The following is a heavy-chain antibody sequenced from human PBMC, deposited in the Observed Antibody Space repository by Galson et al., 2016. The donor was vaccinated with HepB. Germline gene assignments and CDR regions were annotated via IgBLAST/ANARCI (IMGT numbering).Heavy chain of an antibody. CDR1: GGAINSGSYF. CDR2: VSASGST. Sequence: TLSLTCTVSGGAINSGSYFWTWVRQRAGKGLEWIGRVSASGSTNYNPSLKSRVIVSIDTSKNQFSLRLTSVTAADTAVYYCARGVAARQDYFYGMGVWGEGTTVTVAS. D-gene: IGHD6-6*01. CDR3: ARGVAARQDYFYGMGV. J-gene: IGHJ6*04. V-gene: IGHV4-61*02.